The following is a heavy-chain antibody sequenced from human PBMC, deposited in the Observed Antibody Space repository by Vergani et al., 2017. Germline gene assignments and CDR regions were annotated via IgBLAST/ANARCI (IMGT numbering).Heavy chain of an antibody. J-gene: IGHJ6*03. CDR3: ARVGXSLLYAYYYYYMDV. Sequence: QVQLQQWGAGLLKPSETLALTCAVYGGSFSGYHWSWIRQPQGKGLGWIGEINHSGSTNYNPSLKSRVTISLDTSKNQFSLKLTSVTAADTAVYYCARVGXSLLYAYYYYYMDVWGKGTTVTVSS. CDR2: INHSGST. V-gene: IGHV4-34*01. CDR1: GGSFSGYH. D-gene: IGHD2-2*02.